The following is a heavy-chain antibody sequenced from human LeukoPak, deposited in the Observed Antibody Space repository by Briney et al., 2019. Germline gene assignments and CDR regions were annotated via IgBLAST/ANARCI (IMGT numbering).Heavy chain of an antibody. D-gene: IGHD3-9*01. CDR2: IRYDGRNK. V-gene: IGHV3-30*02. CDR3: AKIFDILPWCPES. Sequence: GGTLRLSCAASVFTFSSYGMHWVRQAPGKGLEGVAFIRYDGRNKYYGDSVKGRFTISRDYSKNTLHLQMNNLRAEDTAVYYCAKIFDILPWCPESWGQGTLVTVSS. J-gene: IGHJ4*02. CDR1: VFTFSSYG.